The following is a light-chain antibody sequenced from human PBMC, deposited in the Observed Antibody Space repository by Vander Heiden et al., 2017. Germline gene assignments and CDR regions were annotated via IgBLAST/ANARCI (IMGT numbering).Light chain of an antibody. J-gene: IGKJ4*01. CDR1: QDISTF. CDR2: DAS. V-gene: IGKV1-33*01. CDR3: QQYDNLQLT. Sequence: DIQMTQSPSPLSASVGDRVTITCQASQDISTFLNWYQQKPGKAPKLLIYDASNLETGVPSKFSGSGSGTDFTFTISSLQPEDIATYYCQQYDNLQLTFGGGTKVEIK.